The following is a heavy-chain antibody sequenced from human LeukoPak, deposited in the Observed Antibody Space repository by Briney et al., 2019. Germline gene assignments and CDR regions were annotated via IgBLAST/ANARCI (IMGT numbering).Heavy chain of an antibody. D-gene: IGHD4-17*01. Sequence: GGSLRLSCAASGFTFSDYYMSWIRQAPGKGLEWVSYISSSGSTIYYADSVKGRFTISRENAKNSLYLQMNSLRAEDTAVYYCARDETTVTSIDYWGQGTLVTVSS. J-gene: IGHJ4*02. CDR2: ISSSGSTI. CDR3: ARDETTVTSIDY. CDR1: GFTFSDYY. V-gene: IGHV3-11*04.